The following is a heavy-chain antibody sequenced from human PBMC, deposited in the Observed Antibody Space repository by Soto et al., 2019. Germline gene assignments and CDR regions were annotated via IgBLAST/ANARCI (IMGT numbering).Heavy chain of an antibody. CDR1: GGTFSSYT. J-gene: IGHJ6*02. Sequence: QVQLVQSGAEVKKPGSSVKVSCKASGGTFSSYTISWVRQAPGQGLEWMGRIIPILGIANYAQKFQGRVTSTADKSTSTAYMELSSLRSEDTAVYYCAGKGGVRTSNKGGDYYYGMDVWGQGTTVTVSS. D-gene: IGHD3-16*01. CDR2: IIPILGIA. CDR3: AGKGGVRTSNKGGDYYYGMDV. V-gene: IGHV1-69*02.